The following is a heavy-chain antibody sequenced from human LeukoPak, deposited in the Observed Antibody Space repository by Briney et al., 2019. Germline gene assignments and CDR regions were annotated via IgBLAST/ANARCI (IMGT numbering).Heavy chain of an antibody. V-gene: IGHV3-30*18. CDR1: GFTFSRYG. Sequence: GGALRLSCAASGFTFSRYGMHWVRPAPGRGGEGVAVKTYDGSNQYCADSVKGRFTIYRDNSKNTLYLQMNSLRDEDTDVYYCANYRLFVVVTGPASWGQGTTVTVSS. CDR2: KTYDGSNQ. CDR3: ANYRLFVVVTGPAS. D-gene: IGHD2-21*02. J-gene: IGHJ6*02.